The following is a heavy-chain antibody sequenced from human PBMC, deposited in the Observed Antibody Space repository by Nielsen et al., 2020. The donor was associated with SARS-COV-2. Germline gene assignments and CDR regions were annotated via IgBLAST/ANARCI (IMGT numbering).Heavy chain of an antibody. Sequence: ASVKVSCKASGYTFTSYDINWVRQATGQGLEWMGWMNPNSGSTSYAQKFQGRVTMTRDTSTSTVYMELSSLRSEDTAVYYCARDSSSSSRSTLFAVNWFDPWGQGTLVTVSS. CDR1: GYTFTSYD. J-gene: IGHJ5*02. CDR2: MNPNSGST. V-gene: IGHV1-8*01. CDR3: ARDSSSSSRSTLFAVNWFDP. D-gene: IGHD6-6*01.